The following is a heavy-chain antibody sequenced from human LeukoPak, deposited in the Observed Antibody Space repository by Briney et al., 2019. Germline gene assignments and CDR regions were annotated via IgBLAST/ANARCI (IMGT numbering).Heavy chain of an antibody. CDR3: ASGSGWSGTYYYYYYGMDV. V-gene: IGHV1-2*02. CDR2: INPYSGGT. Sequence: GASVKVSCKASGYSFTGYYMHWVRQAPGQGLEWMGWINPYSGGTNYAQKFQGRVTMTRDTSISTAYMELTRLRSDDTAVYYCASGSGWSGTYYYYYYGMDVWGQGTTVTVSS. D-gene: IGHD6-19*01. CDR1: GYSFTGYY. J-gene: IGHJ6*02.